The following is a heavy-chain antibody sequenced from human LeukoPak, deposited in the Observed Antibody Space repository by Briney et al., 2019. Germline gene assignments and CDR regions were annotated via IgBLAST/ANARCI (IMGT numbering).Heavy chain of an antibody. CDR3: ARETYCGGDCYSGFDY. D-gene: IGHD2-21*02. V-gene: IGHV4-59*01. CDR1: GGPIRTYQ. CDR2: IYYSGST. J-gene: IGHJ4*02. Sequence: PSETLSLTCTVSGGPIRTYQWSWIRQPPGKGLEWIGYIYYSGSTNYNPSLKSRLTISVDTSKNQFSLKLSSVTAADTAVYYCARETYCGGDCYSGFDYWGQGTLVTVSS.